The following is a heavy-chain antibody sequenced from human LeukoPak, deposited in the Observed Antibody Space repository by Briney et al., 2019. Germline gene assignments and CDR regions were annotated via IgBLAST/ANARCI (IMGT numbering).Heavy chain of an antibody. V-gene: IGHV4-59*01. D-gene: IGHD3-3*01. Sequence: SETLSLTCTVSGGSLSSYYWSWIRQPPGKGLEWIGYIYYSGSTNYNPSLKSRVTISVDTSKNQFSLKLSSVTAADTVVYYCARDKSYDFWSGYRQRGWFDPWGQGTLVTVSS. CDR3: ARDKSYDFWSGYRQRGWFDP. J-gene: IGHJ5*02. CDR1: GGSLSSYY. CDR2: IYYSGST.